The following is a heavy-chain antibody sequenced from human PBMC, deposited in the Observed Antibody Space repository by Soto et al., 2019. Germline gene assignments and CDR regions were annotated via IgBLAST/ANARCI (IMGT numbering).Heavy chain of an antibody. V-gene: IGHV3-21*02. Sequence: EVQLVESGGGLVRPGGSLNLSCAASGLDFSFFSMNWVRRAPGKGLEWVSSINEDSSYIYYAHSLRGRFTISRDNAKESLYLQMNSLRAEDTAVYYCVRDFGWYFRSGYMDVWGDGATVTVSS. CDR1: GLDFSFFS. CDR2: INEDSSYI. J-gene: IGHJ6*03. D-gene: IGHD3-3*01. CDR3: VRDFGWYFRSGYMDV.